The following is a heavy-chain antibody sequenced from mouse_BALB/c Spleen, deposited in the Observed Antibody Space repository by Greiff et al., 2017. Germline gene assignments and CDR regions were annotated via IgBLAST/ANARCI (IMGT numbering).Heavy chain of an antibody. Sequence: VQLQQSGAELVRPGASVKISCKAFGYTFTNHHINWVKQRPGQGLDWIGYINPYNDYTSYNQKFKGKATLTVDTSSSTAYMQLSSLTSEDSAVYYCTRPRQLGLRYFDYWGQGTTLTVSS. CDR1: GYTFTNHH. CDR3: TRPRQLGLRYFDY. D-gene: IGHD3-2*01. V-gene: IGHV1S45*01. CDR2: INPYNDYT. J-gene: IGHJ2*01.